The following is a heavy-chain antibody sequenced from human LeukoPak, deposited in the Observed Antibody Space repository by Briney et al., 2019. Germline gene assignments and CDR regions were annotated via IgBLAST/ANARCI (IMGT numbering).Heavy chain of an antibody. V-gene: IGHV3-64*01. CDR3: AREDHGSGSYYGL. J-gene: IGHJ4*02. D-gene: IGHD3-10*01. CDR2: ISSNGGST. Sequence: GGSLRLSCAASGFTFSSYAMHWVRQAPGKGLEYVSAISSNGGSTYYANSVKGRFTISRDNSKNTLYLQMGSLRAEDMAVYYCAREDHGSGSYYGLWGQGTLVTVSS. CDR1: GFTFSSYA.